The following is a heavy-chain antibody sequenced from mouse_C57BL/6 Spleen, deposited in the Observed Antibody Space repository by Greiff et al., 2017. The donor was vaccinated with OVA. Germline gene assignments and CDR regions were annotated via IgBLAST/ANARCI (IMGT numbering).Heavy chain of an antibody. V-gene: IGHV1-50*01. CDR1: GYTFTSYW. CDR3: ARRRGYDDGFAY. CDR2: IDPSDSYT. D-gene: IGHD2-2*01. Sequence: VQLQQPGTELVKPGASVKLSCKASGYTFTSYWMQWVKQRPGQGLEWIGEIDPSDSYTNYNQKFKGKATLTVDTSSSTAYMQLSSLTSEDSAVYYCARRRGYDDGFAYWGQGTLVTVSA. J-gene: IGHJ3*01.